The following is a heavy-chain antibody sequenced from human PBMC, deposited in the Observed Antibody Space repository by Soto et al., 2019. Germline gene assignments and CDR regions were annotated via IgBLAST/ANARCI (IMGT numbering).Heavy chain of an antibody. CDR3: GKDTDTLAVDTTLDY. Sequence: GGSLRLSCAASGFTFSNYALNWVRQAPGKGLEWVSTISGGGGSTYYAGSVKGRFTISRDNSKNTLYLQMNSLRVEDTAVYYCGKDTDTLAVDTTLDYWGQGTLVTVSS. D-gene: IGHD6-19*01. CDR1: GFTFSNYA. CDR2: ISGGGGST. V-gene: IGHV3-23*01. J-gene: IGHJ4*02.